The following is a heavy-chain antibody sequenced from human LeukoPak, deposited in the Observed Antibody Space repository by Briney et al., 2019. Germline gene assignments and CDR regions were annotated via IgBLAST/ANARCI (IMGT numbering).Heavy chain of an antibody. CDR2: ISSSGSTI. J-gene: IGHJ4*02. CDR3: ARIQWLATKGSDY. V-gene: IGHV3-48*04. Sequence: GGSLRLSCAASGFTFSSYSMNWVRQAPGKGLEWVSYISSSGSTIYYADSVKGRFTISRDNAKNSLYLQMNSLRAEDTAVYYCARIQWLATKGSDYWGQGTLVTVSS. D-gene: IGHD6-19*01. CDR1: GFTFSSYS.